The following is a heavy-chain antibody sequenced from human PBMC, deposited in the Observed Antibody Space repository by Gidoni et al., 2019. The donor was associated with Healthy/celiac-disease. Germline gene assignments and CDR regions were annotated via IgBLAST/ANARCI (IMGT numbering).Heavy chain of an antibody. Sequence: QVQLVQSGAEVTKPGSSVKVSCKASGGPFSSYAIRWVRQAPGQGLEWMGGIIPIFGTANYAQKFQGRVTITADESTSTAYMELSSLRSEDTAVYYCASAVRFLEWAVPPRYGMDVWGQGTTVTVSS. J-gene: IGHJ6*02. CDR3: ASAVRFLEWAVPPRYGMDV. CDR2: IIPIFGTA. V-gene: IGHV1-69*01. CDR1: GGPFSSYA. D-gene: IGHD3-3*01.